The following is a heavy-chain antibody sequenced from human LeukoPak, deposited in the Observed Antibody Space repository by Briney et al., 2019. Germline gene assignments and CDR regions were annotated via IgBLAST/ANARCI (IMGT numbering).Heavy chain of an antibody. V-gene: IGHV3-66*01. J-gene: IGHJ2*01. Sequence: PGGSLRLSCAASGFTVSSVYMTWVRQTPGKGLEWVSLIYRGGTTYYADSVEGTFTISRDNSQNAVYLQMNSLRVEDTAVYYCARIRSEDDWCFDLWGRGTLVTVSS. CDR3: ARIRSEDDWCFDL. CDR1: GFTVSSVY. CDR2: IYRGGTT. D-gene: IGHD3-16*02.